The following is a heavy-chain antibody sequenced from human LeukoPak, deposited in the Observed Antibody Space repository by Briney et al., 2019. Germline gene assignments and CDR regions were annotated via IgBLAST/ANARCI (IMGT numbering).Heavy chain of an antibody. CDR3: AGGGRYCSSTSCYGNWFDP. CDR2: IYYSGST. V-gene: IGHV4-31*03. D-gene: IGHD2-2*01. Sequence: SETLSLTCTVSGGSISSGGYYWSWIRQHPGKXXXXIGYIYYSGSTYYNPSLKSRVTISVDTSKSQFSLKLSSVTAADTAVYYCAGGGRYCSSTSCYGNWFDPWGQGTLVTVSS. CDR1: GGSISSGGYY. J-gene: IGHJ5*02.